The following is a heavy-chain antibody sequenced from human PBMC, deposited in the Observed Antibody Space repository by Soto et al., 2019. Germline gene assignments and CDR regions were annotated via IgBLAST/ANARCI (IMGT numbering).Heavy chain of an antibody. CDR1: GFTFSRYE. CDR2: ISTSGSTI. J-gene: IGHJ4*02. V-gene: IGHV3-48*03. D-gene: IGHD6-13*01. CDR3: ARELAAAGSFDY. Sequence: GGSLSLPCAASGFTFSRYEMNWVRQAPGKGLEWISYISTSGSTIYYADSVKGRFTISRDNAKNSLYLQMNSLRAEDTAVYYCARELAAAGSFDYWGQGTLVTVSS.